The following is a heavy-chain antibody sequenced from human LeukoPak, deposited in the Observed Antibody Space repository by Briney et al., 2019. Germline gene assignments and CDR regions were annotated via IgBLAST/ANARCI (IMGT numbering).Heavy chain of an antibody. Sequence: SETLSLTCTVSGDSISSRDYWWGWIRQPPGKGLEWIGSIYYSGSIYYNPSLKSRVTISVETSKNQFSLRLSSVTAADTALYYCAMGLRLGGLSLWGQGTLVTVSS. V-gene: IGHV4-39*01. CDR1: GDSISSRDYW. J-gene: IGHJ4*02. D-gene: IGHD3-16*02. CDR3: AMGLRLGGLSL. CDR2: IYYSGSI.